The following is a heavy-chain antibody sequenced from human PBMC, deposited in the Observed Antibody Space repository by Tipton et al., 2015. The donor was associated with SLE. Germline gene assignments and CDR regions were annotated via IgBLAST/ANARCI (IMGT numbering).Heavy chain of an antibody. D-gene: IGHD4-11*01. CDR1: GGYISSENFF. V-gene: IGHV4-39*07. CDR2: VYYSGST. J-gene: IGHJ3*02. CDR3: ARPTKGYSTFYAFDI. Sequence: QVQLVQSGPEVKPSETLSLTCGVSGGYISSENFFWSWIRQPPGRGLEWIGSVYYSGSTYYNPSLKSRVTISVDTSENQFSLRLNSVTAADTAVYYCARPTKGYSTFYAFDIWGQGTMVTVSS.